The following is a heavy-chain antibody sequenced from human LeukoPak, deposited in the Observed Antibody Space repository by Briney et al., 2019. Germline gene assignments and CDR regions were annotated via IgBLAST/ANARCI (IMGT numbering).Heavy chain of an antibody. CDR1: GFTFSSYA. J-gene: IGHJ4*02. CDR3: AKEGGYDFWSGYSPGY. V-gene: IGHV3-23*01. Sequence: GGSLRLSCAASGFTFSSYAMSWVRQAPGKGLEWVSAISGSGGSTYYADSVKGRFTISRDNSKNTLYLQMNSLRAEDTAVYYCAKEGGYDFWSGYSPGYWGQGTLVTVSS. D-gene: IGHD3-3*01. CDR2: ISGSGGST.